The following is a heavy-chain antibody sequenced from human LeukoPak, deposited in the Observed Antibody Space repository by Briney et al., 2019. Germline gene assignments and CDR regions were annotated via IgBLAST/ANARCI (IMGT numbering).Heavy chain of an antibody. Sequence: PGGSLRLSCAASGFTFSSHAMHWVRQAPGKGPEYVSAISGNGYTTHYADSVKGRFTISRDNSKDTLYLQMGSLRPEDMGVYYCARDGVTTVTYDHWGQGTLVTVSS. CDR1: GFTFSSHA. J-gene: IGHJ4*02. CDR3: ARDGVTTVTYDH. CDR2: ISGNGYTT. V-gene: IGHV3-64*02. D-gene: IGHD4-17*01.